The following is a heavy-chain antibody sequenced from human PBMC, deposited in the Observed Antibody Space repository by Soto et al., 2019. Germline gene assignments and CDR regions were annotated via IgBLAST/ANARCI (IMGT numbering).Heavy chain of an antibody. J-gene: IGHJ4*02. D-gene: IGHD2-15*01. V-gene: IGHV3-23*01. Sequence: GGSLRLSCTVSGFSFSSFAMSWVRQAPGKGLEWISVISAAGANIYYADSVKGRFTISRDNSDNTLYLHMNGLGVDDTAEYYCAKSPKAAIRGHLDYWIQGVQVTVSS. CDR3: AKSPKAAIRGHLDY. CDR1: GFSFSSFA. CDR2: ISAAGANI.